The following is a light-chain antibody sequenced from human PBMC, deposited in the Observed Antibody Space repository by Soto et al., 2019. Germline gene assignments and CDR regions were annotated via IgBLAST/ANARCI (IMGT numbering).Light chain of an antibody. V-gene: IGKV3-11*01. CDR2: DSF. J-gene: IGKJ1*01. CDR3: QQRGSWPPT. CDR1: QSLNNH. Sequence: EIVLTQSPATLSLSPGERATLSCRASQSLNNHLAWYQPKPGQAPSLLSYDSFNRAIGIPVRFSGSGSGTDVTLTISRLASEDFAVYYCQQRGSWPPTFGQGTNVEI.